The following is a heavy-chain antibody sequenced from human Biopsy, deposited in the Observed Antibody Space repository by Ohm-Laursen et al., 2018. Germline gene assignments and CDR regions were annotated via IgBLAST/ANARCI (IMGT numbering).Heavy chain of an antibody. Sequence: GSLRLSCAASGFAFSDYSMNWVRQAPGKGLEWVASISSTSNHMHYVDSVWGRFTISRDNAENSLYLEMNSLRVEDTAVYYCAKDDYDRVSSGYYFDYWGQGTLVSVSS. CDR2: ISSTSNHM. CDR3: AKDDYDRVSSGYYFDY. CDR1: GFAFSDYS. J-gene: IGHJ4*02. V-gene: IGHV3-21*01. D-gene: IGHD3-10*02.